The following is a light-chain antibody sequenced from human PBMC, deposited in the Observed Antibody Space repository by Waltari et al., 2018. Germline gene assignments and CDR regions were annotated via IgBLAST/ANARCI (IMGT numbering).Light chain of an antibody. J-gene: IGLJ1*01. CDR3: QSADSSGTFYV. CDR1: VLPKQY. V-gene: IGLV3-25*03. Sequence: YELTQPPSVSVSPGQTARITCSGDVLPKQYAYWYQQKPGQAPVLVIYKDRERPSGIPERLSGSSSGTTVTLTISGVLAEDEADYYCQSADSSGTFYVFGTGTKVTVL. CDR2: KDR.